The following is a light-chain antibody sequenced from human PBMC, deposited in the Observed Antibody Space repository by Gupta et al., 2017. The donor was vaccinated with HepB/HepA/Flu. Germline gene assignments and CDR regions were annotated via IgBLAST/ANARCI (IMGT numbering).Light chain of an antibody. Sequence: SALTQPASVSGSPGQSITISCTGTSSDVGGYYYVSWYQQHPGKAPKLMIYDVSKRPSGVANRVSGSKSGNTAALTISGLQAEDEADYYCSSYRRRSSSTLVFGTGTKVTVL. V-gene: IGLV2-14*03. J-gene: IGLJ1*01. CDR1: SSDVGGYYY. CDR3: SSYRRRSSSTLV. CDR2: DVS.